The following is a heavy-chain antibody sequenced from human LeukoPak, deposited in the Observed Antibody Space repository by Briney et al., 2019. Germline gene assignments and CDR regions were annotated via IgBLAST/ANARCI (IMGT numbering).Heavy chain of an antibody. D-gene: IGHD3-10*01. V-gene: IGHV3-7*01. Sequence: PGGSLRLSCAASGFTFSSYWMSWVRQAPGKGLEWVANIKQDGSEKYYVDSVKGRFTISRDNAKNSLYLQMNSLRAEDTAVYYCARANYYGSGSYYKGVDFDYWGQGTLVTVSS. J-gene: IGHJ4*02. CDR1: GFTFSSYW. CDR2: IKQDGSEK. CDR3: ARANYYGSGSYYKGVDFDY.